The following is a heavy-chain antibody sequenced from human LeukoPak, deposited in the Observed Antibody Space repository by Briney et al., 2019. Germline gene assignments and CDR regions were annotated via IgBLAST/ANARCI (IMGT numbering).Heavy chain of an antibody. D-gene: IGHD3-10*01. V-gene: IGHV1-18*01. CDR1: GYTFTSYG. J-gene: IGHJ4*02. Sequence: ASVTVSCKASGYTFTSYGISWVRQAPGQGLEWMGWISAYNGNTNYAQKLQGRVTMTTDTSTSTAYMELRSLRSDDTAVYYCARASYGSGSYYMEYWGQGTLVTVSS. CDR2: ISAYNGNT. CDR3: ARASYGSGSYYMEY.